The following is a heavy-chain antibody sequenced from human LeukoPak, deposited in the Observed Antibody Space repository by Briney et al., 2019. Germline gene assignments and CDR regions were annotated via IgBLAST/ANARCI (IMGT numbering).Heavy chain of an antibody. V-gene: IGHV4-59*01. D-gene: IGHD6-19*01. J-gene: IGHJ4*02. CDR3: AREASSGWHIDY. CDR1: GGSINSYY. CDR2: IYYSGST. Sequence: SETLSLTCTVSGGSINSYYWSWIRQPPGKGLEWIGYIYYSGSTNYNPSLKSRVTISVDTSKNQFSLKLSSVTAADTAVYYCAREASSGWHIDYWGQGTLVTVSS.